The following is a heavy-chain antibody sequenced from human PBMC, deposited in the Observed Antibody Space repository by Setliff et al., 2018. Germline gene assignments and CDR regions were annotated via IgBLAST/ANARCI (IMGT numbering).Heavy chain of an antibody. J-gene: IGHJ3*02. D-gene: IGHD3-3*01. V-gene: IGHV1-3*01. CDR1: GFTLTSYP. CDR2: INPDNGNR. Sequence: ASVKVSCKASGFTLTSYPIHWVRQAPGQRLEWMGWINPDNGNRKYSQRFQGRVTITRDTSASTVFLELSTLRSEDTAVYYCTRDFLGATASFDIWGQVTMVTVSS. CDR3: TRDFLGATASFDI.